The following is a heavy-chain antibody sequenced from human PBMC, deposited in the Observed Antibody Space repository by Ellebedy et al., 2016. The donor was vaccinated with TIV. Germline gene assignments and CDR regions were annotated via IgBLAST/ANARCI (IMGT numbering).Heavy chain of an antibody. J-gene: IGHJ4*02. V-gene: IGHV3-7*01. CDR3: SRHTDYALDY. Sequence: GESLKISCAASGFTFSIYWMCSVRQAPGKGLECVANIKQDGSEKSYVDSVKGRFTISRDNAKNSLYLQMNSLRAEDTAVYYCSRHTDYALDYWGQGALVTVSS. CDR2: IKQDGSEK. CDR1: GFTFSIYW. D-gene: IGHD4-17*01.